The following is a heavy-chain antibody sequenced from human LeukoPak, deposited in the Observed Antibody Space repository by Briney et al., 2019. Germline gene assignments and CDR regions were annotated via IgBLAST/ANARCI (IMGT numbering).Heavy chain of an antibody. CDR2: IFWNSDSI. J-gene: IGHJ4*02. Sequence: GGSLRLSCIASGFTFDDYAMHWVRQAPGKGLEWVSGIFWNSDSIGYADSVKGRFTISRDDAKNSLYLQMNSLRAEDTAVYYCARDLDYGDYEGAYYFDYWGQGTLVTVSS. D-gene: IGHD4-17*01. CDR3: ARDLDYGDYEGAYYFDY. V-gene: IGHV3-9*01. CDR1: GFTFDDYA.